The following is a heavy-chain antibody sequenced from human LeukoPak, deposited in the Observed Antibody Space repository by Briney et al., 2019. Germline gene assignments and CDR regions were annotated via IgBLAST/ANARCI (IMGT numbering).Heavy chain of an antibody. V-gene: IGHV3-30*04. J-gene: IGHJ4*02. D-gene: IGHD4-17*01. CDR1: GFTFSSYA. CDR2: ISYDGSNK. Sequence: GGSLRLSCAASGFTFSSYAMHWVRQAPGKGLEWEAVISYDGSNKYYADSVKGRFTISRDNSKNTLYLQMNSLRAEDTAVYYCAREGDTVTYPDYWGQGTLVTVSS. CDR3: AREGDTVTYPDY.